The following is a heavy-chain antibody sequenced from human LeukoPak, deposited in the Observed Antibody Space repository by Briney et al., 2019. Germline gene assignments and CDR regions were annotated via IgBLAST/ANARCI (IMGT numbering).Heavy chain of an antibody. CDR3: AKDRRVSGWYLDAFDI. D-gene: IGHD6-19*01. CDR1: GFTFSSYT. CDR2: ISGDSRYI. J-gene: IGHJ3*02. V-gene: IGHV3-21*04. Sequence: PGGSLRLSCAASGFTFSSYTINWVRQAPGKGLEWVSAISGDSRYIYYADSVKGRFTISRDNSKNTLYLQMNSLRAEDTAVYYCAKDRRVSGWYLDAFDIWGQGTMVTVSS.